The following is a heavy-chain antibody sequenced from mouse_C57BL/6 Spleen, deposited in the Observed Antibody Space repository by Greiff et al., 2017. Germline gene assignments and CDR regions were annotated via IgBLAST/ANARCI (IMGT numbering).Heavy chain of an antibody. CDR1: GFNIKDYY. CDR3: ARECFYSSYPYYFDY. D-gene: IGHD2-5*01. CDR2: IDPEDGET. Sequence: VHVKQSGAELVKPGASVKLSCTASGFNIKDYYMHWVKQRTEQGLEWIGRIDPEDGETKYAPKFQGKATIKADTSSNTAYLQLSILTSEATAVYYCARECFYSSYPYYFDYWGQGTTLTVSS. J-gene: IGHJ2*01. V-gene: IGHV14-2*01.